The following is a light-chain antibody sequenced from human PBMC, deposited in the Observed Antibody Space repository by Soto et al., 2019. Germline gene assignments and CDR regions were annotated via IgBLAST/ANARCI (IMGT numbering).Light chain of an antibody. Sequence: QSALTQPASVSGSPGQSITISCTGTSSDVGSYNLVSWYQQHPGKAPKLMIYEGSKRPAGASNRFSGSKSGNTASLTISGLQAEDESDYYFCSYAGSVVFGGGTKLTVL. V-gene: IGLV2-23*01. CDR3: CSYAGSVV. J-gene: IGLJ2*01. CDR1: SSDVGSYNL. CDR2: EGS.